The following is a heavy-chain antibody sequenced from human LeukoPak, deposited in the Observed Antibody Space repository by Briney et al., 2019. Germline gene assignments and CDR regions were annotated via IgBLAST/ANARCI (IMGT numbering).Heavy chain of an antibody. CDR3: ARGDGSGSYYVPFDY. CDR2: INHTGGT. Sequence: SETLSLTCAVYGGSFSGYYWSWIRQPPGKGLEWIGEINHTGGTNYNPSLKSRVTISVDTSKNQFSLKLSSVTAADTAVYYCARGDGSGSYYVPFDYWGQGTLVTVSS. V-gene: IGHV4-34*01. CDR1: GGSFSGYY. J-gene: IGHJ4*02. D-gene: IGHD3-10*01.